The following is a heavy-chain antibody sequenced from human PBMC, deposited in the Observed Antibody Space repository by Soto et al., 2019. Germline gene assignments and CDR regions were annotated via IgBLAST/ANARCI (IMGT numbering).Heavy chain of an antibody. D-gene: IGHD3-3*01. Sequence: SLTCTVSGGSISSGGYYWSWIRQHPGKGLEWIGYIYYSGSTYYNPSLKSRVTISVDTSKNQFSLKLSSVTAADTAVYYCARVPKYYDFWSGYYNEYFQHWGQGTLVTAPQ. J-gene: IGHJ1*01. V-gene: IGHV4-31*03. CDR1: GGSISSGGYY. CDR3: ARVPKYYDFWSGYYNEYFQH. CDR2: IYYSGST.